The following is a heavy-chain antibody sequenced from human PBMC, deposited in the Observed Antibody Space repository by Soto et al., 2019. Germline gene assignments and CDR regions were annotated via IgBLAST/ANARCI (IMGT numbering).Heavy chain of an antibody. Sequence: QLQLRESGPGLVKPSETLSLTCTVSGGSISSSSYYWGWVRQPPGKGLEWIGSIYYSGRTYYNPSLKSRVTISVDTSKNQFSLKLSSVAAADTAVYYCARHSYSDGGNGDYWGQGTLVTVSS. CDR3: ARHSYSDGGNGDY. D-gene: IGHD5-18*01. V-gene: IGHV4-39*01. J-gene: IGHJ4*02. CDR2: IYYSGRT. CDR1: GGSISSSSYY.